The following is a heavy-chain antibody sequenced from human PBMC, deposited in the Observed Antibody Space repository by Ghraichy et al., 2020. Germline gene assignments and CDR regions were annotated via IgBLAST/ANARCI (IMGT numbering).Heavy chain of an antibody. CDR2: INAGNGNT. J-gene: IGHJ4*02. Sequence: ASVKVSCKASGYTFTSYAMHWVRQAPGQRLEWMGWINAGNGNTKYSQKFQGRVTITRDTSASTAYMELSSLRSEDTAVYYCAGGGGGLRYFDSLDYWGQGTLVTVSS. D-gene: IGHD3-9*01. V-gene: IGHV1-3*01. CDR3: AGGGGGLRYFDSLDY. CDR1: GYTFTSYA.